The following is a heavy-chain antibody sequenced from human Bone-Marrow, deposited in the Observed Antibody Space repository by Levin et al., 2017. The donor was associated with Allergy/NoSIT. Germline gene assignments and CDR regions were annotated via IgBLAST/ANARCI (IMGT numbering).Heavy chain of an antibody. CDR3: AKVTVRGVIMGYFDY. Sequence: GGSLRLSCAASGFTFSSYAMSWVRQAPGKGLEWVSAISGSGGSTYYADSVKGRFTISRDNSKNTLYLQMNSLRAEDTAVYYCAKVTVRGVIMGYFDYWGQGTLVTVSS. CDR2: ISGSGGST. V-gene: IGHV3-23*01. D-gene: IGHD3-10*01. CDR1: GFTFSSYA. J-gene: IGHJ4*02.